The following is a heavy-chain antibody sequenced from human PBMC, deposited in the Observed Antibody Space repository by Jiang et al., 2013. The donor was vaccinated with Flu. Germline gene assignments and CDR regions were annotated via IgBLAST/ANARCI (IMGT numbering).Heavy chain of an antibody. CDR3: ARAGAAGTRRAVDY. J-gene: IGHJ4*02. CDR2: MNPNGGNT. Sequence: GAEVKKPGASVKVSCKASGYTFTSYDINWVRQAAGQGLEWMGWMNPNGGNTGYAQKFQGRVTMTMNTSINTAYMELNSLRCEDTAVYYCARAGAAGTRRAVDYWGQGALLTVSS. CDR1: GYTFTSYD. D-gene: IGHD6-13*01. V-gene: IGHV1-8*01.